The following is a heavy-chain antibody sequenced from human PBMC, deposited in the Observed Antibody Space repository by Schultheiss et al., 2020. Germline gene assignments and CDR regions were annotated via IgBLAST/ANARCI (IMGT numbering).Heavy chain of an antibody. D-gene: IGHD3-16*01. CDR1: GGSISSSNW. V-gene: IGHV4-4*02. J-gene: IGHJ6*02. CDR3: ARSMGAYYYYGMDV. Sequence: SETLSLTCAVSGGSISSSNWWSWVRQPPGKGLEWIGEIYHSGSTNYNPSLKSRVTISVDKSKNQFSLKLSSVTAADTAVYYCARSMGAYYYYGMDVWGQGTTVTVYS. CDR2: IYHSGST.